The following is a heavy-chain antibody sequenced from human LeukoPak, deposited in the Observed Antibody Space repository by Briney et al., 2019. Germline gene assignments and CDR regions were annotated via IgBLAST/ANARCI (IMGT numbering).Heavy chain of an antibody. Sequence: GGSLRLSCAASGYTFNSYAMRWVRQAPGKGLEWVSAIRGSGGGTYYADSVKGRFTISRDNSKNTLYLQMNSLRDEDTALYYCAKAGIGAVGYFDYWGQGTLVTVSS. D-gene: IGHD6-25*01. CDR2: IRGSGGGT. J-gene: IGHJ4*02. V-gene: IGHV3-23*01. CDR1: GYTFNSYA. CDR3: AKAGIGAVGYFDY.